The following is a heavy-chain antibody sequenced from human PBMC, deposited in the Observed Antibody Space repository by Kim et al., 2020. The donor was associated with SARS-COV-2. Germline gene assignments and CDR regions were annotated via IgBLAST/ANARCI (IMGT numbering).Heavy chain of an antibody. CDR2: ISGDGGST. V-gene: IGHV3-43*02. J-gene: IGHJ4*02. D-gene: IGHD3-3*01. Sequence: GGSLRLSCAASGFTFDDYAMHWVRQAPGKGLEWVSLISGDGGSTYYADSVKGRFTISRDNSKNPLYLQMNSLRTEDTALYYCAKDILALSRDYYFWSGYGAGLDYWGPGTLVTVSS. CDR3: AKDILALSRDYYFWSGYGAGLDY. CDR1: GFTFDDYA.